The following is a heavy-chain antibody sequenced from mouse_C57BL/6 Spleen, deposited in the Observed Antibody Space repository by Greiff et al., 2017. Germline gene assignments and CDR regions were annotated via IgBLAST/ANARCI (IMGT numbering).Heavy chain of an antibody. CDR3: AREGDYGNYDYFDY. D-gene: IGHD2-1*01. V-gene: IGHV3-6*01. J-gene: IGHJ2*01. CDR2: ISYDGSN. Sequence: ESGPGLVKPSQSLSLTCSVTGYSITSGYYWNWIRQFPGNKLEWMGYISYDGSNNYNPSLKNRISITRDTSKNQFFLKLNSVTTEDTATYYCAREGDYGNYDYFDYWGQGTTLTVSS. CDR1: GYSITSGYY.